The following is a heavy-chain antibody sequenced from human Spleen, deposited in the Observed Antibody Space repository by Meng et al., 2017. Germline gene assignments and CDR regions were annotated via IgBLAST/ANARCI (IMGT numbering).Heavy chain of an antibody. Sequence: KESGPKLVQPTQTLTLTFTFSGFSLTTSGVGVGWIRQPPGKGLEWIGEIDDSGSTNYNPSLKSRVTISVDTSKNQFSLKLYSVTAADTAVYYCARDGGDCSGGSCWGQGTLVTVSS. V-gene: IGHV4-39*07. CDR1: GFSLTTSGVG. CDR3: ARDGGDCSGGSC. D-gene: IGHD2-15*01. CDR2: IDDSGST. J-gene: IGHJ4*02.